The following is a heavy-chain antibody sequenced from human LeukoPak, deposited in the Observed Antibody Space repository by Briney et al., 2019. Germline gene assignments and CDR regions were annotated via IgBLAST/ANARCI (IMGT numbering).Heavy chain of an antibody. CDR3: AKGADCGGDCYSGYYYYYYGMDV. V-gene: IGHV3-9*01. D-gene: IGHD2-21*02. CDR2: ISWNSGSI. Sequence: PGGSLRLSCAASGFTFDDYAMHWVRQAPGKGLEWVSGISWNSGSIGYADSVKGRFTISRDNAKNSLYLQMNSLRAEDTALYYCAKGADCGGDCYSGYYYYYYGMDVWGQGTTVTVSS. J-gene: IGHJ6*02. CDR1: GFTFDDYA.